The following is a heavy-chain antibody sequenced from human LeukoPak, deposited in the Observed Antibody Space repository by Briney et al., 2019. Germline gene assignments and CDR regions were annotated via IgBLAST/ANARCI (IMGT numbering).Heavy chain of an antibody. V-gene: IGHV3-23*01. CDR1: GFTFSSYA. D-gene: IGHD6-6*01. Sequence: GGSLRLSCAASGFTFSSYAMSWVRQAPGKGLEWVSAISGSGGSTYYADSVKGRFTISRDNPKNTLYLQMNSLRAEDTAVYYCAKDPPLNSSPFPFDYWGQGTLVTVSS. J-gene: IGHJ4*02. CDR3: AKDPPLNSSPFPFDY. CDR2: ISGSGGST.